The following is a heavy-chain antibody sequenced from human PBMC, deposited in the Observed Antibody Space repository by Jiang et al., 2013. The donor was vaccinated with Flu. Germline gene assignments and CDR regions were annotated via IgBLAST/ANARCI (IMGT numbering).Heavy chain of an antibody. CDR1: GYTFTNYG. CDR2: ISTYSGHT. J-gene: IGHJ4*02. CDR3: AREDYREIDN. V-gene: IGHV1-18*04. D-gene: IGHD3-16*02. Sequence: SGAEVKKPGASVKVSCKTSGYTFTNYGISWVRQAPGQGLEWMGWISTYSGHTDYEKSFQGRVTLTTDTSTSTAYMELRSLRSDDTGVYFCAREDYREIDNWGQGTLVSVSA.